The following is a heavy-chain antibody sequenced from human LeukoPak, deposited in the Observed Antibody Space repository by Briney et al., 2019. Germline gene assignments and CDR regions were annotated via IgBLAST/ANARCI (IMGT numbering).Heavy chain of an antibody. D-gene: IGHD2-2*01. CDR1: GYTFTGYA. CDR3: AIGVVVPAAIPI. V-gene: IGHV1-3*01. CDR2: INAGNGNT. Sequence: ASVEVSCKASGYTFTGYAMHWVRQAPGQRLEWMGWINAGNGNTKYSQKFQGRVTITRDTSASTAYMELSSLRSEDTAVYYCAIGVVVPAAIPIWGQGTLVTVSS. J-gene: IGHJ4*02.